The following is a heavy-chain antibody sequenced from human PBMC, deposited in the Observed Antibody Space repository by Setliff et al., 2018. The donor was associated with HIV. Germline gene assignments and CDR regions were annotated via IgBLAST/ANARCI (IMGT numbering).Heavy chain of an antibody. CDR1: GYTFINYA. CDR3: ARALYGDYGGDLNWLDP. Sequence: GASVKVSCKASGYTFINYAMNWVRQAPGQGLEWMGWVNTHTGSPTYAQAFTGRFVFSVDTSVTTAYLRVSSLKAEDTAVYYCARALYGDYGGDLNWLDPWGQGTLVTVSS. V-gene: IGHV7-4-1*02. J-gene: IGHJ5*02. D-gene: IGHD4-17*01. CDR2: VNTHTGSP.